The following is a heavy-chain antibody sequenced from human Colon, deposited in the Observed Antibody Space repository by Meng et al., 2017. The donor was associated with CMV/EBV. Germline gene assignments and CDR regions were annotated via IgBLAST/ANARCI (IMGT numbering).Heavy chain of an antibody. CDR3: AGGSYQAWELLHY. J-gene: IGHJ4*02. D-gene: IGHD1-26*01. CDR1: GGSFSEYS. Sequence: QLRAGLVEPSEYLSLTCAVYGGSFSEYSWSWIRHPQGRGLGWIGEIRHSGSTSYSYNSSLKRRVTISIDTSKNQFSLELTSVTAAGTAVYYCAGGSYQAWELLHYWGQGTLVTVSS. V-gene: IGHV4-34*01. CDR2: IRHSGSTSY.